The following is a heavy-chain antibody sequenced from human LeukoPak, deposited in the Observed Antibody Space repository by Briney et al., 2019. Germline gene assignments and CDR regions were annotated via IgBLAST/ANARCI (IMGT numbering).Heavy chain of an antibody. J-gene: IGHJ3*02. CDR3: ARGPSSSFDGFDI. V-gene: IGHV1-18*01. CDR1: GYTFTSYG. CDR2: ISPYNAKT. Sequence: ASVKVSCKASGYTFTSYGISWVRQAPGQGLEWMGWISPYNAKTNYAQKLQGRVTMTTDTSTTTANMELRSLRSDDTAVYYCARGPSSSFDGFDIWGEGAMVTLSS. D-gene: IGHD6-13*01.